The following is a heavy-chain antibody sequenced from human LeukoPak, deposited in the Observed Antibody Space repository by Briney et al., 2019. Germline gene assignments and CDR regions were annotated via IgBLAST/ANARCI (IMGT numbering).Heavy chain of an antibody. V-gene: IGHV4-31*03. CDR1: GGSVSSGGYY. J-gene: IGHJ3*02. CDR2: IYYSGST. Sequence: SETLSLTCTVSGGSVSSGGYYWSWIRQHPGKGLEWIGYIYYSGSTYYNPSLKSRVTISVDTSKNQFSLKLSSVTAADTAVYYCARDRLTLVGAFDIWGQGTMVTVSS. CDR3: ARDRLTLVGAFDI. D-gene: IGHD5-12*01.